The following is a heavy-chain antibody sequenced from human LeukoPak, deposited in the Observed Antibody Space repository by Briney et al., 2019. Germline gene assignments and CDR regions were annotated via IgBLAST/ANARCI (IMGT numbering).Heavy chain of an antibody. D-gene: IGHD6-13*01. CDR1: GGSIRSYY. J-gene: IGHJ4*02. V-gene: IGHV4-59*12. CDR3: ARSAFLVTAPGLYYFDY. CDR2: ISYSGST. Sequence: SETLSLTCTVSGGSIRSYYWSWIRQPPGKGLEWIGYISYSGSTNYNPSLKSRVTISVDTSKNQFSLHLSSVTAADTAVYYCARSAFLVTAPGLYYFDYWGQGTLVAVSS.